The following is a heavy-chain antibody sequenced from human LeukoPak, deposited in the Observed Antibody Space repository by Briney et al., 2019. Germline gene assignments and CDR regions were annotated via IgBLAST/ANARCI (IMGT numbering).Heavy chain of an antibody. CDR1: GGSFSGYY. J-gene: IGHJ4*02. V-gene: IGHV4-34*01. CDR2: INHSGST. D-gene: IGHD5-18*01. Sequence: NTSETLSLTCAVYGGSFSGYYWSWIRQPPGKGLEWIGEINHSGSTNYNPSLKSRVTISVDTSKNQFSLKLSSVTAADTAVYYCARHLSGVTGYTYGRGIDYWGQGTLVTVSS. CDR3: ARHLSGVTGYTYGRGIDY.